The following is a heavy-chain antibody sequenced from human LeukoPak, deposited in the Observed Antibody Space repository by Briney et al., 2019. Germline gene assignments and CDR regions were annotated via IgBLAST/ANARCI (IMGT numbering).Heavy chain of an antibody. CDR1: GYTFTSYY. Sequence: VASVKVSCKASGYTFTSYYMHWVRQAPGQGLEWMGIINPSGGSTSYAQKFQGRVTITADESTSTAYMELSSLRSEDTAVYYCARAMTDRMGSGSYWLPEDWGQGTLVTVSS. J-gene: IGHJ4*02. CDR2: INPSGGST. CDR3: ARAMTDRMGSGSYWLPED. V-gene: IGHV1-46*01. D-gene: IGHD1-26*01.